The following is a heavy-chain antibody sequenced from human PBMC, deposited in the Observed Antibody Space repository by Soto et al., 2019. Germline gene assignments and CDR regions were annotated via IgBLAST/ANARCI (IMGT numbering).Heavy chain of an antibody. CDR3: ARAEGYYDFWSGYLKSPYYGMDV. Sequence: PSETLSLTCTVSGGSISSGGYYWSWIRQHPGKGLEWIGYIYYSGSTYYNPSLKSRVTISVDTSKNQFSLKLSSVTAADTAVYYCARAEGYYDFWSGYLKSPYYGMDVWGQGTMVTVSS. D-gene: IGHD3-3*01. CDR1: GGSISSGGYY. CDR2: IYYSGST. V-gene: IGHV4-31*03. J-gene: IGHJ6*02.